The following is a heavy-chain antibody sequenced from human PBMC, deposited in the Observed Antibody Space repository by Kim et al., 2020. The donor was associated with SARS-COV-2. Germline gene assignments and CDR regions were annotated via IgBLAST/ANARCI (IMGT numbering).Heavy chain of an antibody. J-gene: IGHJ3*02. D-gene: IGHD3-22*01. V-gene: IGHV3-74*01. Sequence: GGSLRLSCAASGFTFSSYWMHWVRQAPGKGLVWVSRINSDGSSTSYADSVKGRFTISRDNAKNTLYLQMNSLRAEDTAVYYCAREGVYYYDSSGYNHGDAFDIWGQGTMVTVSS. CDR1: GFTFSSYW. CDR2: INSDGSST. CDR3: AREGVYYYDSSGYNHGDAFDI.